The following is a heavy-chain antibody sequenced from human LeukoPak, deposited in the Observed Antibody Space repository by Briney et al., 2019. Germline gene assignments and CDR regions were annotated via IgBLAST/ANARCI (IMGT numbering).Heavy chain of an antibody. CDR2: INPNSGGT. V-gene: IGHV1-2*04. J-gene: IGHJ4*02. Sequence: ASVKVSCKASGYTFTGYYMHWVRQAPGRGLEWMGWINPNSGGTNYAQKFQGWVTMTRDTSISTACMELSRLRSDDTAVYYCAREGPQGIAVAGQEALDYWGQGTLVTVSS. CDR1: GYTFTGYY. CDR3: AREGPQGIAVAGQEALDY. D-gene: IGHD6-19*01.